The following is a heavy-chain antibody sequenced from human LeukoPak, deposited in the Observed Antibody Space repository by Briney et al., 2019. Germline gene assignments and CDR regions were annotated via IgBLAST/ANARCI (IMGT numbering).Heavy chain of an antibody. CDR1: EFTFSHYA. Sequence: PGGSLRLSCAASEFTFSHYAMHWVRQAPSKGLEWVAVISYDGSNKYYADSVKGRFTISRDNSKNTLYLQTNSLRTDDTAVYYCARGLVSGSQREYFDYWGHGALVTVSS. CDR3: ARGLVSGSQREYFDY. V-gene: IGHV3-30-3*01. J-gene: IGHJ4*01. CDR2: ISYDGSNK. D-gene: IGHD1-26*01.